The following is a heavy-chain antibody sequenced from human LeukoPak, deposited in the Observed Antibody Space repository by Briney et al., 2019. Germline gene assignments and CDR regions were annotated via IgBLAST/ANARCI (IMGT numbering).Heavy chain of an antibody. CDR2: INPNSGGT. Sequence: ASVKVSCKASGYTFTGYYMHWVRQAPGQGLEWMGWINPNSGGTNYAQKFQGRVTMTRDTSISTAYMELSRLRSDDTAVYYCARSRLLLWFGEIPDYYYMDVWAKGPRSPSP. D-gene: IGHD3-10*01. V-gene: IGHV1-2*02. CDR1: GYTFTGYY. CDR3: ARSRLLLWFGEIPDYYYMDV. J-gene: IGHJ6*03.